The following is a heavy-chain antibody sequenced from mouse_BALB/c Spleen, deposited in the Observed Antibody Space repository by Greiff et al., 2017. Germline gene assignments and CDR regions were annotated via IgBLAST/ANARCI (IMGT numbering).Heavy chain of an antibody. Sequence: DVQLVESGGGLVKPGGSLKLSCAASGFTFSDYYMYWVRQTPEKRLEWVATISDGGSYTYYPDSVKGRFTISRDNAKNNLYLQMSSLKSEDTAMYYCARDYDYDYYAMDYWGQGTSVTVSS. CDR3: ARDYDYDYYAMDY. D-gene: IGHD2-4*01. J-gene: IGHJ4*01. CDR1: GFTFSDYY. V-gene: IGHV5-4*02. CDR2: ISDGGSYT.